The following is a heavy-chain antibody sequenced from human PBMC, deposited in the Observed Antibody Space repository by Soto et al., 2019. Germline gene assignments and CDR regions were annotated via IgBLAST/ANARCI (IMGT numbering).Heavy chain of an antibody. CDR3: ARESSSYGAADY. CDR1: GGSISSGGYY. D-gene: IGHD4-17*01. Sequence: QVQLQESGPGLVKPSQTLSLTCTVSGGSISSGGYYWSWIRQHPGKGLEWIGYIYYSGSTYYNPSLKSRVTISVDTSKNQFSRKLSSVTAADTAVYYCARESSSYGAADYWGQGTLVTVSS. J-gene: IGHJ4*02. CDR2: IYYSGST. V-gene: IGHV4-31*03.